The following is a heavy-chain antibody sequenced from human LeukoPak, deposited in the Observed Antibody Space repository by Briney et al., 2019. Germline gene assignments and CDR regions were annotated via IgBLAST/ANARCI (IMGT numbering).Heavy chain of an antibody. CDR2: IYHRVRT. CDR1: GYSISSGYY. Sequence: SQTLILTCTVAGYSISSGYYWGSIRQPPGKGLEWFGTIYHRVRTYYNPSLSSRVTISVDTSKNQFSLKLSSVTAADTAVYYCARMPGQQLGPDLDYWGQGTLVTVSS. V-gene: IGHV4-38-2*02. D-gene: IGHD6-13*01. CDR3: ARMPGQQLGPDLDY. J-gene: IGHJ4*02.